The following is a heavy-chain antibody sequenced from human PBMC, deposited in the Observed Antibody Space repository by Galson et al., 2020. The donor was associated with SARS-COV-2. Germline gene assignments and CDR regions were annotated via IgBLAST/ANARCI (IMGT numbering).Heavy chain of an antibody. Sequence: ETSETMSLTCTVSGGSISSSSYYWGWIRQTPGKGLEWIGSINYSGSTYYNPSLKSRVTISVDTSKNQFSLKLSSVTAADTAVYYCARHVVDTRIVVVTYPGYFDYWGHGTLVTVSS. D-gene: IGHD3-22*01. CDR1: GGSISSSSYY. CDR3: ARHVVDTRIVVVTYPGYFDY. V-gene: IGHV4-39*01. J-gene: IGHJ4*01. CDR2: INYSGST.